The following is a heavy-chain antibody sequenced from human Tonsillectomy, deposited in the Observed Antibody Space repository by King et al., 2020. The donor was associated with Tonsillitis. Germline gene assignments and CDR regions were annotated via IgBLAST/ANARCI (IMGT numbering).Heavy chain of an antibody. CDR2: ISAYNGHT. CDR1: GYIFTSYG. CDR3: ARGLTSSWFDAFDI. Sequence: QLVQSGAEVKKPGASVKVSCKASGYIFTSYGISWVRQAPGQGLEWMGWISAYNGHTDYAQNLQGRVTMTTDTSTSTAYMELRSLGFDDTAVYYCARGLTSSWFDAFDIWGQGTMVTVSS. D-gene: IGHD6-13*01. V-gene: IGHV1-18*01. J-gene: IGHJ3*02.